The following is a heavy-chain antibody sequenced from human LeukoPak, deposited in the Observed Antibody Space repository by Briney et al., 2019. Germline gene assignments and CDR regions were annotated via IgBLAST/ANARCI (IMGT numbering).Heavy chain of an antibody. CDR2: ITATSLHI. J-gene: IGHJ4*02. D-gene: IGHD3-3*01. CDR3: AKVGGEYDFWSGYYYYFDY. Sequence: GGSLRLSCAASGVTFSGYSMNWVRQAPGKGLEWVSAITATSLHIYYADSVKGRFTISRDNAKNSLYLQMNSLRVEDTALYYCAKVGGEYDFWSGYYYYFDYWGQGTLVTVSS. V-gene: IGHV3-21*01. CDR1: GVTFSGYS.